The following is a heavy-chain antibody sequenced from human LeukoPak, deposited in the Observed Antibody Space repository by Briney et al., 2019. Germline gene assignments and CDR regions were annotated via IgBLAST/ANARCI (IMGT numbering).Heavy chain of an antibody. CDR1: AGSISAYY. V-gene: IGHV4-59*12. CDR3: ARFVRQDGGYFDL. Sequence: SETLSLTCTVSAGSISAYYWTWIRQPPGKGLEWIGYTSDTGSSNYNSSLKSRVSMLVDTSKRQFSLTLTSVTAADTAVYYCARFVRQDGGYFDLWGRGSLVTVSS. D-gene: IGHD3-10*01. CDR2: TSDTGSS. J-gene: IGHJ2*01.